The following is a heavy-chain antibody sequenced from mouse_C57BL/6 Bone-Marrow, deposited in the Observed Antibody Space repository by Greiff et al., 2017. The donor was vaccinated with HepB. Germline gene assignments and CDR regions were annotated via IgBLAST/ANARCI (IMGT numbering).Heavy chain of an antibody. V-gene: IGHV1-59*01. CDR1: GYTFTSYW. CDR3: ARKVNYYGSSYDWYFDV. CDR2: IDPSDSYT. J-gene: IGHJ1*03. Sequence: VQLQQPGAELVRPGTSVKLSCKASGYTFTSYWMLWVKQRPGQGLEWIGVIDPSDSYTNYNQKFKGKATLTVDTSSSTAYMQLSSLTSEDSAVYYCARKVNYYGSSYDWYFDVWGTGTTVTVSS. D-gene: IGHD1-1*01.